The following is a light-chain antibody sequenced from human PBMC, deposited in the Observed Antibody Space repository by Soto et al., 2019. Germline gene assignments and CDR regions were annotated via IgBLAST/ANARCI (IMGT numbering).Light chain of an antibody. V-gene: IGKV3-11*01. CDR3: QQRSNWPPGFT. J-gene: IGKJ3*01. Sequence: EIVLTQSPVTLSLSPGERATLSCRASQSVSSYLAWYHQKPGQPPRLLIYDASNRATGIPARFSGSGSGTDFTLTISRLEPDDFAVYYCQQRSNWPPGFTFGPGTKVDFK. CDR1: QSVSSY. CDR2: DAS.